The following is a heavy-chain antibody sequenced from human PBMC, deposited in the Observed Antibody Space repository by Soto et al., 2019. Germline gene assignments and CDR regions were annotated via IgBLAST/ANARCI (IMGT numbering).Heavy chain of an antibody. D-gene: IGHD3-10*01. CDR2: IYYSGST. CDR1: GGSISSSSYY. CDR3: ALPPDPVTAGEDY. Sequence: QLQLQESGPGLVKPSETLSLTCTVSGGSISSSSYYWGWIRQPPGKGLEWIGSIYYSGSTYYNPYLKTRVPISVATSTTPFSLKLSAVTAAAPAVYYCALPPDPVTAGEDYWGQGTLVTVSS. V-gene: IGHV4-39*01. J-gene: IGHJ4*02.